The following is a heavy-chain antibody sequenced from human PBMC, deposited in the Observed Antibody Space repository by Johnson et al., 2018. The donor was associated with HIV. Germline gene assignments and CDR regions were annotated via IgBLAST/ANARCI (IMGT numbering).Heavy chain of an antibody. J-gene: IGHJ3*02. CDR1: GFTFSNYG. D-gene: IGHD1-1*01. CDR2: IWYDGRNK. Sequence: QVQVVESGGGVVQPGRSLRLSCAASGFTFSNYGMHWVRQAPGRGLEWVALIWYDGRNKYYEDSVKGRFTISRDNSNLYLEMNSLRVEDTAVYYCARGGYELFLNNAFDIWGQGTMVTVSS. V-gene: IGHV3-33*01. CDR3: ARGGYELFLNNAFDI.